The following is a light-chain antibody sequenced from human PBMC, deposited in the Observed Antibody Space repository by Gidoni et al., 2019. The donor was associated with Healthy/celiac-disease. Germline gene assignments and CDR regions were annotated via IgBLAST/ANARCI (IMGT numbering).Light chain of an antibody. Sequence: DIVMTQSPDSLAVSLGERATINCKSSQSVLYSSNNKNYLAWYQQKPGQPPKLLIYWASTREAGVPDRFSGSGSGTDFTLTISSLQAEDVAVYYCQQYYSTPRFTFGPGTKVESK. CDR2: WAS. CDR1: QSVLYSSNNKNY. J-gene: IGKJ3*01. V-gene: IGKV4-1*01. CDR3: QQYYSTPRFT.